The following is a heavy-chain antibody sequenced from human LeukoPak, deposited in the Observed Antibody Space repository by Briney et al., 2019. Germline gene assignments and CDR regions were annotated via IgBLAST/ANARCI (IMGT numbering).Heavy chain of an antibody. CDR2: IVVASGNT. V-gene: IGHV1-58*02. J-gene: IGHJ4*02. CDR1: GFTFSNSG. CDR3: AAEDSYYYDSTGYHI. D-gene: IGHD3-22*01. Sequence: ASVKVSCKASGFTFSNSGMQWVRQARGQRLEWIGWIVVASGNTNYAQKFQERITITRDMSTNTAYMELSSLRSEDTAVYYCAAEDSYYYDSTGYHIWGQGTLVTVSS.